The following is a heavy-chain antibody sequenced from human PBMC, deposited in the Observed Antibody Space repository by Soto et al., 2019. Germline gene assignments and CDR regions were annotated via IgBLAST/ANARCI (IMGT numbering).Heavy chain of an antibody. Sequence: PSETLSLTCTVSGGSISSGGYYWSWIRQHPGKGLEWIGYIYYSGSTYYNPSLKSRVTISVDTSKNQFSLKLSSVTAADTAVYYCARDGAPSDYGFHYWGQGTLVTVSS. CDR3: ARDGAPSDYGFHY. CDR2: IYYSGST. J-gene: IGHJ4*02. V-gene: IGHV4-31*03. CDR1: GGSISSGGYY. D-gene: IGHD4-17*01.